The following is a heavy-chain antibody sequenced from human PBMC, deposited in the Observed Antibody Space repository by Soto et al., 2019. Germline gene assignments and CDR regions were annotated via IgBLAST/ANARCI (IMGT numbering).Heavy chain of an antibody. CDR1: GFAFSFYS. D-gene: IGHD6-19*01. Sequence: EVVLLESGGGLVQPGGSLRLSCEVSGFAFSFYSMSWVRQAPGKGLEWVASISGNGGTTYYAASGKGRFTFSRDNSKNTLYLQMNNLRGEDTVVYYCAKDRGGFTNGWESFDSWGQGTLVTVSS. J-gene: IGHJ4*02. V-gene: IGHV3-23*01. CDR3: AKDRGGFTNGWESFDS. CDR2: ISGNGGTT.